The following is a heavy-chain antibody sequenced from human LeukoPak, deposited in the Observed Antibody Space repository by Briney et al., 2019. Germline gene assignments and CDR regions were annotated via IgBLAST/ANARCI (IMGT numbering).Heavy chain of an antibody. J-gene: IGHJ3*02. D-gene: IGHD3-9*01. CDR3: ALTGYSHDAFDI. CDR1: GGSMSSYY. CDR2: IYYSGST. Sequence: PSETLSLTCTVSGGSMSSYYWSWIRQPPGKGLEWIGYIYYSGSTNYNPSLKSRVTISVDTSKNQFSLKLSSVTAADTAVYYCALTGYSHDAFDIRGQGTMVTVSS. V-gene: IGHV4-59*01.